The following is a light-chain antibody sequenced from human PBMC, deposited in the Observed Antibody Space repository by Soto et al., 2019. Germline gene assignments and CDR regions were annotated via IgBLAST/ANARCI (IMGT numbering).Light chain of an antibody. J-gene: IGKJ1*01. V-gene: IGKV1-39*01. CDR3: QQSSTTPWT. Sequence: DIQMTQSPSSLSASVGDRVTITCRASQHISDYINWYQQKPGKAPKLLIYAQSNLQSGVPSRFTGSRSGTAFSLTISSLQPEDFATYHCQQSSTTPWTFGQGTKVDVK. CDR2: AQS. CDR1: QHISDY.